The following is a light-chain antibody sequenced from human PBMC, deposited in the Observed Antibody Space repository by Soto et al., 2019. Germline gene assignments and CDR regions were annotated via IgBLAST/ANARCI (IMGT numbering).Light chain of an antibody. Sequence: IQLTQSPSSLSASVGDSVTITCRASQGIITYLAWYQQKPGKAPNLLIYGSSTLESGVPLRFSGSGSGTDFTLTINSLQAEDFATYYCQQTRSSPSTFGGGTKVDIK. CDR2: GSS. CDR3: QQTRSSPST. V-gene: IGKV1-9*01. J-gene: IGKJ4*01. CDR1: QGIITY.